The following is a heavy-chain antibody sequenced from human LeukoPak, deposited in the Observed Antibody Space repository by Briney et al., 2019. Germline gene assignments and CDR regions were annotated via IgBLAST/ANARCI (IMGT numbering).Heavy chain of an antibody. CDR1: GFTVSNSY. Sequence: GGSLRLSCAASGFTVSNSYMSWVRQAPGKGLEWVSVSYSGGTIAYADSVKGRFTNSRDNSKNTVYLQMNSLRAEDTAVYYCARDRLRWYFDYWGQGTLVTVSS. D-gene: IGHD4-23*01. CDR2: SYSGGTI. CDR3: ARDRLRWYFDY. J-gene: IGHJ4*02. V-gene: IGHV3-66*01.